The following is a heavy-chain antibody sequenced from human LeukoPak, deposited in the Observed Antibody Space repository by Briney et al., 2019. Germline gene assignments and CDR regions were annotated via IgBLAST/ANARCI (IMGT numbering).Heavy chain of an antibody. J-gene: IGHJ6*03. V-gene: IGHV4-59*12. Sequence: PSETLSLTCTVSGGSISGYYWNWIRQPPGKGLEWIGYIYYSGSTYYNPSLKSRVTISVDTSKNQFSLKLSSVTAADTAVYYCAREMEDKSFSFGELRKNYYYYMDVWGKGTTVTVSS. CDR3: AREMEDKSFSFGELRKNYYYYMDV. D-gene: IGHD3-10*01. CDR2: IYYSGST. CDR1: GGSISGYY.